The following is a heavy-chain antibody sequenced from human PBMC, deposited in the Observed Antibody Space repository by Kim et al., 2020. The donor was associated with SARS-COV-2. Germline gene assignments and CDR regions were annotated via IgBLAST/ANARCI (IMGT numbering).Heavy chain of an antibody. V-gene: IGHV1-18*01. CDR3: ARFEGEWSGYDYGFDY. Sequence: ASVKVSCKASGYTFTSYGISWVRQAPGQGLEWMGWISAYNGNTNYAQKLQGRVTMTTDTSTSTAYMELSSLRSDDTAVYYCARFEGEWSGYDYGFDYWGQRPLVTVSS. J-gene: IGHJ4*02. CDR1: GYTFTSYG. D-gene: IGHD5-12*01. CDR2: ISAYNGNT.